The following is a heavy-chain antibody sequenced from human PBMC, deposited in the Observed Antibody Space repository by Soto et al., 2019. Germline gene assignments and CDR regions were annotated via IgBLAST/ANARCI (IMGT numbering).Heavy chain of an antibody. V-gene: IGHV3-23*01. J-gene: IGHJ4*02. CDR3: AIPLAGSWGSYRLFDY. CDR2: ISGSGGST. D-gene: IGHD3-16*02. CDR1: GFTFSSYA. Sequence: GGSLRLSCAASGFTFSSYAMSWVRQAPGKGLEWVSAISGSGGSTYYADSVKGRFTISRDNSKNTLYLQMNSLRAEDTAVYYCAIPLAGSWGSYRLFDYWGQGTLVTVSS.